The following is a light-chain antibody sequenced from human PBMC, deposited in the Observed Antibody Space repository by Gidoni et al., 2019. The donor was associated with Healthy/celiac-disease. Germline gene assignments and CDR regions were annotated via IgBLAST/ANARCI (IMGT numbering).Light chain of an antibody. CDR2: AAS. V-gene: IGKV1-39*01. Sequence: IQMTQSPSSRSESVGDRVTITCRASQSISSYVNWYQQKPGKAPKLLIYAASSLQSGVPSRFSGSGSGTDFPLIISSLQPEDFATYYCQQSYSTPRTFGQGTKVEIK. CDR3: QQSYSTPRT. J-gene: IGKJ1*01. CDR1: QSISSY.